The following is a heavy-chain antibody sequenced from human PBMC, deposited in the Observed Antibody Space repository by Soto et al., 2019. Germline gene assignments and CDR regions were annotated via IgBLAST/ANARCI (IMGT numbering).Heavy chain of an antibody. CDR2: ISSSGSTI. D-gene: IGHD5-12*01. V-gene: IGHV3-11*01. J-gene: IGHJ3*02. Sequence: LRLSCAASGFTFSDYYMSWIRQAPGKGLEWVSYISSSGSTIYYADSVKGRFTISRDNAKNSLYLQMNSLRAEDTAVYYCASKWLLIDAFDIWGHGTMVTVSS. CDR3: ASKWLLIDAFDI. CDR1: GFTFSDYY.